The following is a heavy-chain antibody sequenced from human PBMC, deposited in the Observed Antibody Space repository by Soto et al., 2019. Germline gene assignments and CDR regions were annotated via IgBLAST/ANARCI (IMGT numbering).Heavy chain of an antibody. D-gene: IGHD6-6*01. CDR2: IWYDGSNK. J-gene: IGHJ6*03. CDR3: ARKHRSALRGYYYMDV. V-gene: IGHV3-33*01. CDR1: GFTFSSYG. Sequence: QVQLVESGGGVVQPGRSLRLSCAASGFTFSSYGMHWVRQAPGKGLEWVAVIWYDGSNKYYADSVKGRFTISRDNSKNTLYLQMNSLRAEDTAVYYCARKHRSALRGYYYMDVWGKGTTVTVSS.